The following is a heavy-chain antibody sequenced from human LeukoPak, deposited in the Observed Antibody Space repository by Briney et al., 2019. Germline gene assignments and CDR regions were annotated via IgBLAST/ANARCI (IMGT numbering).Heavy chain of an antibody. CDR2: IQYGGSYK. Sequence: GGSLRLSCVASGFTFSNVWMNWVRQAPGKGLEWVAFIQYGGSYKYCADSVKGRFTISRDNSQNTLYLQMNSLRAEDTAVYYCAKDSSDSSGYLSSYYFDYWGQGTLVTVSS. V-gene: IGHV3-30*02. D-gene: IGHD3-22*01. CDR1: GFTFSNVW. J-gene: IGHJ4*02. CDR3: AKDSSDSSGYLSSYYFDY.